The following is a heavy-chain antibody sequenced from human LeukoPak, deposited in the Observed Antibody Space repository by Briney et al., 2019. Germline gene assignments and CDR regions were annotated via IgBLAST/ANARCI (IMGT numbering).Heavy chain of an antibody. Sequence: GGSLRLSCAASGFTFSSYSMNWVRQAPGKGLEWVSSISSSSSYIYYADSVKGRFTISRDNAKNSLYLQMNSLRAEDAAVYYCAQGDDYSNLYFDYWGQGTLVTVSS. V-gene: IGHV3-21*01. CDR2: ISSSSSYI. J-gene: IGHJ4*02. CDR3: AQGDDYSNLYFDY. CDR1: GFTFSSYS. D-gene: IGHD4-4*01.